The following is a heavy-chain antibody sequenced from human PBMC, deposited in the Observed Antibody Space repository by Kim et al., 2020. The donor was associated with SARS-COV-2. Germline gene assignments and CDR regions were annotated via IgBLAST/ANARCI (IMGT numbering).Heavy chain of an antibody. CDR3: VRRYCSGGGCYYDY. J-gene: IGHJ4*02. Sequence: GGSLRLSCAASGFTFSNFWMHLVRQAPGKGLMWVSRINSDGSSTIYADSVKGRFTISRDNAKNTLYLQMNSLRAEDTAIYYCVRRYCSGGGCYYDYWGQGTLVTVSS. D-gene: IGHD2-15*01. CDR1: GFTFSNFW. CDR2: INSDGSST. V-gene: IGHV3-74*01.